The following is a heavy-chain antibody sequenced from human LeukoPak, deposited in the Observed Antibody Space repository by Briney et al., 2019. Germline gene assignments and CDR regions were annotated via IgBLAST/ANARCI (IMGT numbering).Heavy chain of an antibody. CDR3: ARDRGSGSGYLY. J-gene: IGHJ4*02. D-gene: IGHD3-22*01. V-gene: IGHV3-23*01. CDR2: IAGGDDR. CDR1: GFIFSPYA. Sequence: GGSLRLSCAASGFIFSPYAMSWVRQAPGKGLEWVAGIAGGDDRFYADSVKGRFSISRDNSKNTLYLQMNSLRAEDTAVYYCARDRGSGSGYLYWGQGTLVTVSS.